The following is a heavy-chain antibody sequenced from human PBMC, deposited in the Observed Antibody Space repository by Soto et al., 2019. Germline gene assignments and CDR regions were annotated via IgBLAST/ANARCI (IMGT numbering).Heavy chain of an antibody. D-gene: IGHD4-17*01. Sequence: GGSLRLSCAASGFTFSSYGMHWVRQAPGKGLEWVAVISYDGSNNYYADSVKGRFTISRDNSKNTLYLQMNSLRAEDTAVYYCAKAAGGYYGDYVGAFDIWGQGTMVTVSS. CDR3: AKAAGGYYGDYVGAFDI. J-gene: IGHJ3*02. V-gene: IGHV3-30*18. CDR1: GFTFSSYG. CDR2: ISYDGSNN.